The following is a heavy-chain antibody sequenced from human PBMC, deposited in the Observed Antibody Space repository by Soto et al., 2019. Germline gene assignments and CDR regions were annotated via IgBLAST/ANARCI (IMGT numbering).Heavy chain of an antibody. CDR3: ARDPHEGVYDY. CDR2: MRPNSGGA. Sequence: QVQLVQSGAEVKKPGASVKVSCKASGYTFTGYYLLWIRQAPGQGLEWMGWMRPNSGGANYAQKFQGRVSMTRDTSISTFYMELSRLRSDDTAVYYCARDPHEGVYDYWGQGTLVTVSS. D-gene: IGHD3-16*01. J-gene: IGHJ4*02. V-gene: IGHV1-2*02. CDR1: GYTFTGYY.